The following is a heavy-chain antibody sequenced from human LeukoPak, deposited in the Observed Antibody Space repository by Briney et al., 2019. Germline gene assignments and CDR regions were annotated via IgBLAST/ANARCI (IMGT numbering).Heavy chain of an antibody. Sequence: GGSLRLSCTASGFTFGDYAMSWVRQAPGKGLEWVSATSGSGGSTYYADSVKGRFTISRDNSKNTLYLQMNSLRAEDTAVYYCAKSARITMVRGVKGSGLIDYWGQGTLVTVSS. CDR1: GFTFGDYA. D-gene: IGHD3-10*01. CDR2: TSGSGGST. CDR3: AKSARITMVRGVKGSGLIDY. V-gene: IGHV3-23*01. J-gene: IGHJ4*02.